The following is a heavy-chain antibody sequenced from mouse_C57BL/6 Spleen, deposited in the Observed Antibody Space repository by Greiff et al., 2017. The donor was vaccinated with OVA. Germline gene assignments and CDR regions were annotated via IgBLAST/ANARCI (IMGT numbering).Heavy chain of an antibody. V-gene: IGHV14-3*01. CDR1: GFNIKNTY. CDR2: IDPANGNT. Sequence: VQLQQSVAELVRPGASVKLSCTASGFNIKNTYMHWVKQRPEQGLAWIGRIDPANGNTNYAPKFQGKAPLTADTSSNTAYLRLSSLPSEDTAIYYCARDWAYAKGCWGHGASVTVSS. J-gene: IGHJ4*01. D-gene: IGHD4-1*01. CDR3: ARDWAYAKGC.